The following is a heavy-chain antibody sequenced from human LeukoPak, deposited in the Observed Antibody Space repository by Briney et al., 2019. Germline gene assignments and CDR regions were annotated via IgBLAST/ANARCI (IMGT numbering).Heavy chain of an antibody. V-gene: IGHV4-4*07. Sequence: SETLSLTCTVSGGSISSYYWSWIRQPAGKGLEWIGRIYTSGSTNYNPSLKSRVTMSVDTSKNQFSLKLSSVTAADTAVYYCARDPGRRDGYFYYGMDVWGQGTTVTVSS. CDR1: GGSISSYY. D-gene: IGHD5-24*01. CDR2: IYTSGST. J-gene: IGHJ6*02. CDR3: ARDPGRRDGYFYYGMDV.